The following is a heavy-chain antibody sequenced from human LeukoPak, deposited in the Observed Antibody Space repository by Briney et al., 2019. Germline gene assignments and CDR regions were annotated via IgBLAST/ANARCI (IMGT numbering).Heavy chain of an antibody. J-gene: IGHJ4*02. CDR2: IYNSGST. V-gene: IGHV4-39*01. Sequence: PSETLSLTCTVSGGSISSSGYFWGWIRQSPGKGLEWIASIYNSGSTYHNPSLESRVTISVDTSNNQLSLKLSSVTAADTAVYYCARRHCSGGTCHPDYWGQGTLVTVSS. CDR3: ARRHCSGGTCHPDY. D-gene: IGHD2-15*01. CDR1: GGSISSSGYF.